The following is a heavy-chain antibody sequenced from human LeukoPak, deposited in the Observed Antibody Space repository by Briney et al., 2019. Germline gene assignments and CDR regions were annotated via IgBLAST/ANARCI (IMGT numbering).Heavy chain of an antibody. CDR3: AKGNIAARQDIMDV. CDR1: GFTVSSNY. D-gene: IGHD6-6*01. V-gene: IGHV3-53*01. Sequence: GGSLRLSCAASGFTVSSNYMSWVRQAPGKGLEWVSVIYSGGSTYYADSVKGRFTISRDNSKNTLYLQMNSLRVEDTAVYYCAKGNIAARQDIMDVWGQGTTVTVSS. J-gene: IGHJ6*02. CDR2: IYSGGST.